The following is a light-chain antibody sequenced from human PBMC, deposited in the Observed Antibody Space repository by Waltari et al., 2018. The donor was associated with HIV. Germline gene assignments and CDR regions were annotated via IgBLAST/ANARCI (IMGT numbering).Light chain of an antibody. V-gene: IGLV1-40*01. J-gene: IGLJ2*01. Sequence: QSVLTQPPSVSGAPGQRVTISCTGNTSNIGAGYDVHWYQQLPGTAPKRLIYGNTNRPSGVPDRFSGSTSGTSASLAITGLQADDEADFYCQSYDSSLSGVIFGGGTKLTVL. CDR1: TSNIGAGYD. CDR2: GNT. CDR3: QSYDSSLSGVI.